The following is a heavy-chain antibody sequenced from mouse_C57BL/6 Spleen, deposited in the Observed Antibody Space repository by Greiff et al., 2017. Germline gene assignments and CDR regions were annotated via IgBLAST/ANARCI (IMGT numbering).Heavy chain of an antibody. V-gene: IGHV1-63*01. J-gene: IGHJ4*01. CDR3: ARRYYDYDGHYYAMDY. Sequence: QVQLQQSGAELVRPGTSVKMSCKASGYTFTNYWIGWAKQRPGHGLEWIGDIYPGGGYTNYNEKFKGKATLTADKSSSTAYMQFSSLTSEDSAIYYCARRYYDYDGHYYAMDYWGQGTSVTVSS. D-gene: IGHD2-4*01. CDR2: IYPGGGYT. CDR1: GYTFTNYW.